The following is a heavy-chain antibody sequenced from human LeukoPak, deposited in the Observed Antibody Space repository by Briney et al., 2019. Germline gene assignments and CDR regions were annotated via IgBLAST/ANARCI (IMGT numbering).Heavy chain of an antibody. CDR2: INAGNGNT. CDR3: ARCPYYYDSSGIGAFDI. V-gene: IGHV1-3*01. CDR1: GYTFTSYA. Sequence: ASVKVSCKASGYTFTSYAMHWVRQAPGQRLEWMGWINAGNGNTKYSQKFQGRVTITRDTSASTAYMELSSLRSEDTAVYYCARCPYYYDSSGIGAFDIWGQGTMVTVSS. D-gene: IGHD3-22*01. J-gene: IGHJ3*02.